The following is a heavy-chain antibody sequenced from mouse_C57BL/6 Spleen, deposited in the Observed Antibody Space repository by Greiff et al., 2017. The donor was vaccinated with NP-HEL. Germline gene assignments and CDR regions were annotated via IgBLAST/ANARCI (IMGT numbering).Heavy chain of an antibody. D-gene: IGHD2-4*01. Sequence: VQLQESGAELVKPGASVKLSCKASGYTFTSYWMHWVKQRPGQGLEWIGMIHPNSGSTNYNEKFKSKATLTVDKSSSTAYMQLSSLTSEDSAVYYCARSGGLRGFAYWGQGTLVTVSA. CDR1: GYTFTSYW. J-gene: IGHJ3*01. CDR3: ARSGGLRGFAY. V-gene: IGHV1-64*01. CDR2: IHPNSGST.